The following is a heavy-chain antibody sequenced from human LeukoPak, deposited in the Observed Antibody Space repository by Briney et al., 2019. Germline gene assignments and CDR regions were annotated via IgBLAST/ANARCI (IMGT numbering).Heavy chain of an antibody. Sequence: GGSLRLSCTASGFTFGVYAMSWVRQAPGKGLEWVGFIRSKAYGATTEYAASVKGRFTISRDDSKSIAYLQMNSLKTEDTAVYYCTRGYYYLYWGQGTLVTVSS. J-gene: IGHJ4*02. CDR2: IRSKAYGATT. V-gene: IGHV3-49*04. CDR3: TRGYYYLY. CDR1: GFTFGVYA. D-gene: IGHD3-10*01.